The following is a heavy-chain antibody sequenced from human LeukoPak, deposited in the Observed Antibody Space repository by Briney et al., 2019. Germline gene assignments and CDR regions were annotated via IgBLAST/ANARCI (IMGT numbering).Heavy chain of an antibody. D-gene: IGHD3-16*01. CDR3: AGRMGDY. CDR1: GITLSNYG. CDR2: IYRGGST. V-gene: IGHV3-53*01. Sequence: GGSLRLSCAVSGITLSNYGMSWVRQAPGKGLEWGSVIYRGGSTYYADSVKGRFTISRDNSKNTLYLLMNSLRAEDTAVYYCAGRMGDYWGQGTLVTVS. J-gene: IGHJ4*02.